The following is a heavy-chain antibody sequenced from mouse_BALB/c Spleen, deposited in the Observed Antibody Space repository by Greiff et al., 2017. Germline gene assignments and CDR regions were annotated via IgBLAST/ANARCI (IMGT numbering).Heavy chain of an antibody. Sequence: EVQGVESGGGLVQPGGSLRLSCATSGFTFTDYYMSWVRQPPGKALEWLGFIRNKANGYTTEYSASVKGRFTISRDNSQSILYLQMNTLRAEDSATYYCARVFYYYGSSYGWYFDVWGAGTTVTVSS. CDR2: IRNKANGYTT. D-gene: IGHD1-1*01. J-gene: IGHJ1*01. CDR3: ARVFYYYGSSYGWYFDV. CDR1: GFTFTDYY. V-gene: IGHV7-3*02.